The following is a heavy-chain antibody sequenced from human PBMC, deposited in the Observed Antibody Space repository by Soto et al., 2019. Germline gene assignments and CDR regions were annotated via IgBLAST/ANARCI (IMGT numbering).Heavy chain of an antibody. CDR3: AKLGFVLMELYYFHQ. CDR1: GFTFGDYA. D-gene: IGHD2-8*01. V-gene: IGHV3-23*01. Sequence: GGSLRLSCTASGFTFGDYAMSWVRQAPGKELEWVSTISGNSGKTNYAESVKGRFSISRDNSRNTVHLQLDSLRAEDTAVYFCAKLGFVLMELYYFHQWGHGTLVTVSS. CDR2: ISGNSGKT. J-gene: IGHJ4*01.